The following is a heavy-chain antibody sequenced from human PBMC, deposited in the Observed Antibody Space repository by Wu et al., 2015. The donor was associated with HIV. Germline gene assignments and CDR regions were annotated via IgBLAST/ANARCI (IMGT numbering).Heavy chain of an antibody. Sequence: QVQLVQSGAEVKKPGASVKVSCKASGYTFISYGISWVRQAPGQGLEWMGGIIPIFGTANYAQKFQGRVTITTDESTSTAYMELSSLRSEDTAVYYCARGYYYDSSGYYGYYYYGMDVVGPRDHGHRLL. CDR1: GYTFISYG. V-gene: IGHV1-69*05. D-gene: IGHD3-22*01. J-gene: IGHJ6*02. CDR3: ARGYYYDSSGYYGYYYYGMDV. CDR2: IIPIFGTA.